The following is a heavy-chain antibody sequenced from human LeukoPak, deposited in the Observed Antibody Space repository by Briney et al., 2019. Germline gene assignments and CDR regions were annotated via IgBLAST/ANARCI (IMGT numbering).Heavy chain of an antibody. J-gene: IGHJ5*02. V-gene: IGHV4-61*02. CDR3: ARGAMITFGGVILYNWFDP. CDR2: IYTSGNT. Sequence: PSETLSLTCTVSGGSISSGSYYWSWIRQSAGKGLEWIGRIYTSGNTNYNPSLKSRVTISVDTSKNQFSLKLSSVTAADTAVYYCARGAMITFGGVILYNWFDPWGQGTLVTVSS. D-gene: IGHD3-16*01. CDR1: GGSISSGSYY.